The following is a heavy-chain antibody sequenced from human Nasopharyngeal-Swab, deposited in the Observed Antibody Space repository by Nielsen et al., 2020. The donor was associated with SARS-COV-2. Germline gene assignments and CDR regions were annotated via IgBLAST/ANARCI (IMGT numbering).Heavy chain of an antibody. J-gene: IGHJ4*02. CDR2: FDPEAGES. CDR3: ATGYAYCGGDCFIDY. D-gene: IGHD2-21*02. Sequence: ASFKLSCTVSGYTLTELSMHWVRQAPGRGLEWMGGFDPEAGESIYAQKFQGRVTMTEDTSTDTAYMELSSLRSEDTAVYYCATGYAYCGGDCFIDYWGQGTLVTVSS. V-gene: IGHV1-24*01. CDR1: GYTLTELS.